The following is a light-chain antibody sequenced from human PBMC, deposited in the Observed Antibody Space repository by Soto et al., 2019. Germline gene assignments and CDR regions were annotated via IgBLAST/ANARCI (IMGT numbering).Light chain of an antibody. CDR2: DVS. CDR3: SSYTSSSTHV. J-gene: IGLJ1*01. CDR1: SSDVGGYNF. Sequence: QSALTQPASVSGSPGQSINISCTGSSSDVGGYNFVSWYQQHPGKVHKLMIYDVSSRPSGVSDRFSGSKSGNTASLTISELQAEDEGDYYFSSYTSSSTHVFGSGTKLTVL. V-gene: IGLV2-14*03.